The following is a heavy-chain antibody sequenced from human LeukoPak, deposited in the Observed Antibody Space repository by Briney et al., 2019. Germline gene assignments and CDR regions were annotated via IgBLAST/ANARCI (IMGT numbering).Heavy chain of an antibody. V-gene: IGHV3-48*03. D-gene: IGHD4-23*01. CDR3: ARGFGRWYFDY. Sequence: PGGSLRLSCAASGFTFSSYEMIWVRQAPGKGLEWVSYIRSSGSTIYYADSVKGRFTISRDNAKNSLYLQMNSLRAEDTAVYYCARGFGRWYFDYWGQGTLVTVSS. CDR1: GFTFSSYE. CDR2: IRSSGSTI. J-gene: IGHJ4*02.